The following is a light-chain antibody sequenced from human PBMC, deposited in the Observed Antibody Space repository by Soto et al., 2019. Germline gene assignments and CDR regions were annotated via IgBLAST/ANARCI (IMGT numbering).Light chain of an antibody. V-gene: IGKV3-20*01. CDR3: QHYDNSPPSVT. Sequence: EIVLTQSPDTLSLSPGERATLSCRASQRVSSYYLVWYQQKPGQAPRLLIYGASRRATGIPDRFSGSGSGTDFILTISRLEPEDFAVYYCQHYDNSPPSVTFGPGTKVDIK. J-gene: IGKJ3*01. CDR2: GAS. CDR1: QRVSSYY.